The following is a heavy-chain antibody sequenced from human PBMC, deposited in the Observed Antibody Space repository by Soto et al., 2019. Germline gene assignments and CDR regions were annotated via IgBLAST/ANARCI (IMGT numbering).Heavy chain of an antibody. CDR2: INHSGST. CDR3: ARGQLFWSCSGGSCYMRNRWYYYYGMDV. V-gene: IGHV4-34*01. CDR1: GGSFSGYY. J-gene: IGHJ6*02. Sequence: SETLSLTCAVYGGSFSGYYWSWIRQPPGKGLEWIGEINHSGSTNYNPSLKSRVTISVDTSKNQFSLKLSSVTAADTAVYYCARGQLFWSCSGGSCYMRNRWYYYYGMDVWGQGTTVTVSS. D-gene: IGHD2-15*01.